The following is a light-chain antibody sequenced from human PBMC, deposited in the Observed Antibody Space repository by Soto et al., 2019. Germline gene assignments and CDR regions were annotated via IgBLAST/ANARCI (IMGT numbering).Light chain of an antibody. J-gene: IGKJ1*01. V-gene: IGKV3-15*01. CDR3: HQYNDWPPWT. CDR1: QSVSYQ. CDR2: GAF. Sequence: EIVLTQSPATLSVSPGESATLSCRASQSVSYQSAWYQQKPGQAPRLLIYGAFARATGIPARFSGSGSGTEFTLTISSLQSEDSAIYYCHQYNDWPPWTFGQGTKVEVK.